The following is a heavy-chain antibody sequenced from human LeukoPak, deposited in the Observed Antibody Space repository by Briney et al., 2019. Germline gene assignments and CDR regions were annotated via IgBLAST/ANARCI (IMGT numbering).Heavy chain of an antibody. CDR1: GYSFTDYY. CDR3: ARRLKVRGNWFDP. D-gene: IGHD3-10*01. J-gene: IGHJ5*02. CDR2: INPDSGGT. Sequence: ASVKVSCKASGYSFTDYYMHWVRQAPGQGLEWMGWINPDSGGTKYAQKFQGRVAMTRDTSISTAYMELSRLGSDDTAVYYCARRLKVRGNWFDPWGQGTLVTVSS. V-gene: IGHV1-2*02.